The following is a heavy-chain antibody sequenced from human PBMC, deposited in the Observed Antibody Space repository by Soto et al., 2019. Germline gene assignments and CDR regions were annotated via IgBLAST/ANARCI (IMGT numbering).Heavy chain of an antibody. CDR1: GFTFSSFA. CDR3: AKVPRYCSGGSGYGGYFDY. Sequence: EVQLLESGGVLVQPGGSLRLSCAASGFTFSSFAMSWVRQAPGKGLEWVSTSSGSGGNTYYAGSVKGRFTISSDNSKNTLFLQMNSLRAEETAVYYCAKVPRYCSGGSGYGGYFDYWGQGTLVTVSS. D-gene: IGHD2-15*01. J-gene: IGHJ4*02. CDR2: SSGSGGNT. V-gene: IGHV3-23*01.